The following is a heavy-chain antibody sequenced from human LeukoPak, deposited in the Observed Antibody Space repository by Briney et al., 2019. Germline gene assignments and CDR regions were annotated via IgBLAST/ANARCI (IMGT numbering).Heavy chain of an antibody. CDR3: TTTHYYYGLDV. CDR1: GFTFSNAW. CDR2: IKSSTDGGTT. V-gene: IGHV3-15*01. Sequence: GGSLRLSCAASGFTFSNAWMSGVRQAPGKGPEWVGRIKSSTDGGTTDYAAPVKGRFTISRDDSKDTLYLQMNSLKTEDTAVYYCTTTHYYYGLDVWGQGTTVTVSS. J-gene: IGHJ6*02.